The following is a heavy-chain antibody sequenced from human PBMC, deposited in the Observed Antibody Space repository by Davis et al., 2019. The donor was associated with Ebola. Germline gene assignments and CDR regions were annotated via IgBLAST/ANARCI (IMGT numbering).Heavy chain of an antibody. CDR1: GYTFPRYY. CDR2: VTPNSGYT. J-gene: IGHJ4*02. V-gene: IGHV1-2*05. Sequence: ASVQVSCQASGYTFPRYYLHRLRQAPAHALEWTGRVTPNSGYTNYALKSPGRVTMTRDTSISTAYMELSRLRSDDTVAYYCAREVGGWPPKGTYGYDYWSQGTLVTVSS. CDR3: AREVGGWPPKGTYGYDY. D-gene: IGHD6-19*01.